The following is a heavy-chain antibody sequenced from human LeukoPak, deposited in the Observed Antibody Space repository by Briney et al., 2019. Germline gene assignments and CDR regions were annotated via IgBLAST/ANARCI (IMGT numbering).Heavy chain of an antibody. J-gene: IGHJ3*02. D-gene: IGHD7-27*01. Sequence: GGSLRLSCAASGLTFSSFGMSWVRQAPGKGLEWVSHVSGSGTTTYYADSVKGRFTISRDNSKNTLYLQMNSLRAEDTAVYYCAKYTGRRAFDMWGQGTMVTVSS. V-gene: IGHV3-23*01. CDR3: AKYTGRRAFDM. CDR2: VSGSGTTT. CDR1: GLTFSSFG.